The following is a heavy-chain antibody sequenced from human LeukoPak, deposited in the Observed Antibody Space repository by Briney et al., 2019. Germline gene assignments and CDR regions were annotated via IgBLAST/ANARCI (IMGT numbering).Heavy chain of an antibody. J-gene: IGHJ4*02. Sequence: GESVKISCKGSGYTFTNYWIGWVRQMPGKGMEWMGIIYPGDSDTRHSPSFQGQVTISVDKSISLAYLQWSSMKASDTAMYYCARRDGSGWGSFDYWGQGTLVTVSS. CDR1: GYTFTNYW. V-gene: IGHV5-51*01. CDR2: IYPGDSDT. CDR3: ARRDGSGWGSFDY. D-gene: IGHD6-19*01.